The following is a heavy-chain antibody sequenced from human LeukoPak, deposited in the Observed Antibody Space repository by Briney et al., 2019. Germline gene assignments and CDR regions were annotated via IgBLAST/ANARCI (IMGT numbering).Heavy chain of an antibody. J-gene: IGHJ4*02. CDR3: AKNGRVRRVVKDLFDY. D-gene: IGHD3-10*01. V-gene: IGHV1-18*01. Sequence: ALVKVSCKASGYTFTDYDITWVRQAPGQGLEWMGRVSPYNGDTYYSQMFQGRVTMTSDTSTGTAYMELRSLRSDDTAVYYCAKNGRVRRVVKDLFDYWGQGTLVTVSS. CDR2: VSPYNGDT. CDR1: GYTFTDYD.